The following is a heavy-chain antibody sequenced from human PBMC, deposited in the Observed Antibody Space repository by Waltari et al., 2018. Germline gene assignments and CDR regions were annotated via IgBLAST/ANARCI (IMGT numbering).Heavy chain of an antibody. CDR3: AREFRITMVQGTPHYGMDV. D-gene: IGHD3-10*01. J-gene: IGHJ6*02. CDR2: IIPIFGTA. Sequence: QVQLVQSGAAVKKPGSSVKVSCKASGGTFSSYAISWVRPDPGQGLEWMVRIIPIFGTANYAQKFQGRVTITADKSTSTAYMELSSLRSEDTAVYYCAREFRITMVQGTPHYGMDVWGQGTTVTVSS. CDR1: GGTFSSYA. V-gene: IGHV1-69*08.